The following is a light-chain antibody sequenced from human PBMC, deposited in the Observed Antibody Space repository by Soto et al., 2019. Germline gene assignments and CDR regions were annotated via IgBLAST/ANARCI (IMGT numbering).Light chain of an antibody. CDR3: SSYTTSSTQV. CDR1: SSDIGYYNY. V-gene: IGLV2-14*01. J-gene: IGLJ3*02. Sequence: QSALTQPASVSGSPGQSITISCTGTSSDIGYYNYVSWYRQHPGKAPKLMIYEVSNRPSGVSYRFSGSKSDNTASLAISGLQAEDEADYYCSSYTTSSTQVFGGGTKVTVL. CDR2: EVS.